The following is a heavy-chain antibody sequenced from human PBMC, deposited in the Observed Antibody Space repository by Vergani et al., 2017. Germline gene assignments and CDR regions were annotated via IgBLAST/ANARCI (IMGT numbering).Heavy chain of an antibody. J-gene: IGHJ2*01. Sequence: QVQLQESGPGLVKPSQTLSLTCTVSGGSISSGGYYWSWIRQHPGKGLEWIGYIYYSGSTYYNPSLKSLVTISVDTSKNQFSLKMSSVTAADTAVYYCARQGPGDSSGYRPYWYFDLWGRGTLVTVSS. V-gene: IGHV4-31*01. CDR3: ARQGPGDSSGYRPYWYFDL. CDR1: GGSISSGGYY. CDR2: IYYSGST. D-gene: IGHD3-22*01.